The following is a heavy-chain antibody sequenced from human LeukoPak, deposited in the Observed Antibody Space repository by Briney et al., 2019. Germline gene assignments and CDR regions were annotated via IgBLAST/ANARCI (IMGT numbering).Heavy chain of an antibody. CDR2: ISTYNGNT. D-gene: IGHD2-8*01. CDR1: GYTFTGYG. CDR3: PRDMGYCPNAVCPADY. V-gene: IGHV1-18*01. J-gene: IGHJ4*02. Sequence: ASVKVSCKTSGYTFTGYGFNGVRQAPGQGLEWMGWISTYNGNTNFAQKLQGRVTMTTDTSTSTPYMELRNLRADDTAVYYCPRDMGYCPNAVCPADYWGQGTLVTVSS.